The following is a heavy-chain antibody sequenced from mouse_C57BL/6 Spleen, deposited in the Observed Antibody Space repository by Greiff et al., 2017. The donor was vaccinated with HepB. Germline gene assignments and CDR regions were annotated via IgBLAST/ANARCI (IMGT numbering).Heavy chain of an antibody. CDR3: ASGGYGSLYFDY. J-gene: IGHJ2*01. D-gene: IGHD1-1*01. V-gene: IGHV1-54*01. CDR2: INPGSGGT. CDR1: GYAFTNYL. Sequence: VKLMESGAELVRPGTSVKVSCKASGYAFTNYLIEWVKQRPGQGLEWIGVINPGSGGTNYNEKFKGKATLTADKSSSTAYMQLSSLTSEDSAVYFCASGGYGSLYFDYWGQGTTLTVSS.